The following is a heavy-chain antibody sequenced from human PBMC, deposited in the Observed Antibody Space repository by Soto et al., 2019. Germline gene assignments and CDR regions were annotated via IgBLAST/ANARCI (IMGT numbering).Heavy chain of an antibody. D-gene: IGHD3-10*01. CDR3: ARAGPRITMVRGAVTRGEFDY. V-gene: IGHV4-34*01. CDR1: GGSFSGYY. CDR2: INHSGST. J-gene: IGHJ4*02. Sequence: QVQLQQWGAGLLKPSETLSLTCAVYGGSFSGYYWSWIRQPPGKGLEWIGEINHSGSTNYNPSLKSRVTISVDTSKNQFSLKLSSVTAADTAVYYCARAGPRITMVRGAVTRGEFDYWGQGTLVTVSS.